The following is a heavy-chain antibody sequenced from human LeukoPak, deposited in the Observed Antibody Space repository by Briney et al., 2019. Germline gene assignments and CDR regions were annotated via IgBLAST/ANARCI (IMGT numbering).Heavy chain of an antibody. Sequence: GGSLRLSCAASGFTFSSYAVSWVRQAPGKGLEWVSAISGSGGSTCYADSVKGRFTISRDNSKNTLYLQMNSLRAEDTAVYYCAKDEAAADYAFDIWGQGTMVTVSS. D-gene: IGHD6-13*01. CDR3: AKDEAAADYAFDI. J-gene: IGHJ3*02. V-gene: IGHV3-23*01. CDR2: ISGSGGST. CDR1: GFTFSSYA.